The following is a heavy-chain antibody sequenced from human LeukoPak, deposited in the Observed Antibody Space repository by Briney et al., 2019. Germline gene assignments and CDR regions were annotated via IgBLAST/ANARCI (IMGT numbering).Heavy chain of an antibody. CDR3: TRDRGAYNLYDY. D-gene: IGHD1-1*01. CDR2: IRSKAYGETA. CDR1: GFTFGDYA. Sequence: GGSLRLSCTASGFTFGDYAMSWIRQAPGKGLEWVGFIRSKAYGETADYAASVKGRFTISRDDSKAIAYLQMNSLKTEDTAVYHCTRDRGAYNLYDYWGQGTLVTVSS. V-gene: IGHV3-49*03. J-gene: IGHJ4*02.